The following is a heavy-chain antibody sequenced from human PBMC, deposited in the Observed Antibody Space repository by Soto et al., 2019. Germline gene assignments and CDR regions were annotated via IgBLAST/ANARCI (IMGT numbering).Heavy chain of an antibody. CDR2: IWYDGSNK. V-gene: IGHV3-33*01. J-gene: IGHJ4*02. CDR1: GFTFSRYV. Sequence: GSLRLSCAASGFTFSRYVMHWVRQAPGKGLEWVAVIWYDGSNKYYADSVKGRFTISRDNSKNTLYLQMNSLRAEDTAVYYCARDYDSSGYPRYYFDYWGQGTLVTVSS. D-gene: IGHD3-22*01. CDR3: ARDYDSSGYPRYYFDY.